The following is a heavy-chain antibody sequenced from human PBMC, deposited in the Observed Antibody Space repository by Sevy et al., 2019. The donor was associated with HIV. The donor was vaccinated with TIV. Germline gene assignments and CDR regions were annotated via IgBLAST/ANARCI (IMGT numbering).Heavy chain of an antibody. D-gene: IGHD6-6*01. V-gene: IGHV3-23*01. CDR1: GFTVSSNA. CDR2: LSAGGGFT. Sequence: GGSLRLSCAAFGFTVSSNAMAWVRQAPGNGLEWVSGLSAGGGFTYYADSVKGRFTISRDNSKNTLHLQMSSLGAEDTAVYYCATWGIVGRRVFDNWGQRTMVTVSS. CDR3: ATWGIVGRRVFDN. J-gene: IGHJ4*02.